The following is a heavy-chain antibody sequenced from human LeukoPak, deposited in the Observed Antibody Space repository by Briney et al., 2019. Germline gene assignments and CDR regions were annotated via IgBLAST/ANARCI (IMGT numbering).Heavy chain of an antibody. CDR3: ARDKNYGGWLRFSYYYYMDV. CDR2: IKQDGSEK. D-gene: IGHD5-12*01. Sequence: PGGSLRLSCAASGFTFSSYAMHWVRQAPGKGLEWVANIKQDGSEKYYVDSVKGRFTISRDNAKNSLYLQMNSLRAEDTAVYYCARDKNYGGWLRFSYYYYMDVWGKGTTVTVSS. J-gene: IGHJ6*03. CDR1: GFTFSSYA. V-gene: IGHV3-7*01.